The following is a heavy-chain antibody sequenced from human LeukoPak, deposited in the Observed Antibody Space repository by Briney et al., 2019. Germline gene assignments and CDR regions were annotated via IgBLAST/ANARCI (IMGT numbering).Heavy chain of an antibody. CDR1: RDSISLYY. D-gene: IGHD1-26*01. V-gene: IGHV4-59*08. J-gene: IGHJ4*02. Sequence: PSETLSLTCTVSRDSISLYYWNWIRLPPGKGLEWIGYVSHSGYTKYNPSLVSRVTISLDTSKNQFSLKLSSVTAADTAVYYCASLSGGVGARRFDYWGQGILVTASS. CDR3: ASLSGGVGARRFDY. CDR2: VSHSGYT.